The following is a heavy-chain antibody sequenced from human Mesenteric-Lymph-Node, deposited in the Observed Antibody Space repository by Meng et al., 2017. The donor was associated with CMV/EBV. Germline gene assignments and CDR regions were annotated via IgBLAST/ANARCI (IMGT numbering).Heavy chain of an antibody. CDR1: GASVSSSHYY. V-gene: IGHV4-61*03. CDR2: IDHSGTT. CDR3: ARERRAPGFDTFDI. J-gene: IGHJ3*02. Sequence: SETLSLTCIVSGASVSSSHYYWSWIRQPPGKGLEWIAYIDHSGTTDYNPSLKSRVIISVDTSKHRFSLKLSSVIAADTAVYYCARERRAPGFDTFDIWGQGTMVTVSS.